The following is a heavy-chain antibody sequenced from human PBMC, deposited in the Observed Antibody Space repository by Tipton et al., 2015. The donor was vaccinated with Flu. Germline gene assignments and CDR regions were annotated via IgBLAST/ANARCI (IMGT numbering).Heavy chain of an antibody. D-gene: IGHD3-10*01. CDR2: IHRTGST. J-gene: IGHJ4*02. CDR3: ARSTYYYGSGSSDY. CDR1: GDSIASRYY. V-gene: IGHV4-38-2*01. Sequence: GLVKPSETLSLACSVSGDSIASRYYWGWIRQPPGKGLEWIGNIHRTGSTYYNPSLKSRVSMSLARSKNQFSLRLTSVTAADTAVYYCARSTYYYGSGSSDYWGQGTLVTVSS.